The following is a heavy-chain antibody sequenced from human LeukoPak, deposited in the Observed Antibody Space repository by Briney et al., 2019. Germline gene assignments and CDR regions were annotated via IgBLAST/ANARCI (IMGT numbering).Heavy chain of an antibody. D-gene: IGHD6-19*01. CDR2: LSGSGGST. V-gene: IGHV3-23*01. CDR1: GFTFSIYA. J-gene: IGHJ4*02. CDR3: AKDGPDLCQWLAKGGYYFDY. Sequence: PGGSLRLSCAASGFTFSIYAMSCVRQAPGKGLEYVSALSGSGGSTYYTDSVKGRFTISRDNSKNTLYLQMNSLRAEDTDVYYCAKDGPDLCQWLAKGGYYFDYWGQGTLVTVSS.